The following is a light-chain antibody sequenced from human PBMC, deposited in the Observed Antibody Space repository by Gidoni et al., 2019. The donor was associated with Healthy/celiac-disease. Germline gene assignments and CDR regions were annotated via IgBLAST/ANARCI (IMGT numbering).Light chain of an antibody. CDR3: GTWDSSLSAVV. J-gene: IGLJ2*01. CDR2: DNN. Sequence: QSVLTPPPSVSAAPGQKVTISCSGSSPNIWNNYVSWYQQLPGTAPKLLIYDNNKRPSGIPDRCSGSKSGTSATLGITGLQTGDEDDYYCGTWDSSLSAVVFGGGTKLTVL. V-gene: IGLV1-51*01. CDR1: SPNIWNNY.